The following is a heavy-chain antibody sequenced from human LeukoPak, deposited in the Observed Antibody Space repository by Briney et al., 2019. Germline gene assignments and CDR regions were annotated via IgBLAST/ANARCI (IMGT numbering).Heavy chain of an antibody. CDR3: ARYCSSTSCYYAFDI. D-gene: IGHD2-2*01. CDR2: INPNSGGT. J-gene: IGHJ3*02. Sequence: ASVKVSCKASGYTFTGYYMHWVRQAPGQGLEWMGWINPNSGGTNYAQKFQGWVTMTRNTSISTAYMELSSLRSEDTAVYYCARYCSSTSCYYAFDIWGQGTMVTVSP. V-gene: IGHV1-2*04. CDR1: GYTFTGYY.